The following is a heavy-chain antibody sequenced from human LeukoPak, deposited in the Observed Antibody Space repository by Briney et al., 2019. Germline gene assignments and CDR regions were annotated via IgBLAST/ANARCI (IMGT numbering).Heavy chain of an antibody. CDR3: ARSVYSSSSKEYWDCYYMDV. J-gene: IGHJ6*03. D-gene: IGHD6-6*01. CDR1: AYTFTGYY. CDR2: INPNSGGT. Sequence: AASVKVSCKASAYTFTGYYMHWVRQAPGQGLEWMGWINPNSGGTNYAQKFQGRVTMTRDTSISTAYMELSRLRSDDTAVYYCARSVYSSSSKEYWDCYYMDVWGKGTTVTVSS. V-gene: IGHV1-2*02.